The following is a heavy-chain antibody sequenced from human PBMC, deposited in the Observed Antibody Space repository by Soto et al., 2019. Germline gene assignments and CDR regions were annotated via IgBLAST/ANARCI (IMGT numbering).Heavy chain of an antibody. CDR2: IYWDEDK. J-gene: IGHJ6*02. D-gene: IGHD4-4*01. CDR3: AGCNYESGLDG. Sequence: QITLKESGPTLVRPTQTLTLTCSFSGFSLNTNGMGVGWIRQPPGKALEWLAFIYWDEDKRYSPSLKTRLTVTTDTSKHEVVLTLTNLDPLDTGTYYCAGCNYESGLDGWGPGTMVTVSS. V-gene: IGHV2-5*02. CDR1: GFSLNTNGMG.